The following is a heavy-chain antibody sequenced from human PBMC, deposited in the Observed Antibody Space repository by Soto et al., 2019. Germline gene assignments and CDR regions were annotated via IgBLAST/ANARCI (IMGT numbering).Heavy chain of an antibody. CDR3: ARHNYYDSSGYYYYYYYYGVDV. V-gene: IGHV4-59*08. CDR1: GGSISHYY. CDR2: IYYSGTTT. D-gene: IGHD3-22*01. Sequence: SETLCLTCTVSGGSISHYYWTWIRQPPGKGLEWMGYIYYSGTTTNYNPSLKSRVTLSVDTSKNQFSLKLSSVTAADTAVYYCARHNYYDSSGYYYYYYYYGVDVWGQGTTVTVSS. J-gene: IGHJ6*02.